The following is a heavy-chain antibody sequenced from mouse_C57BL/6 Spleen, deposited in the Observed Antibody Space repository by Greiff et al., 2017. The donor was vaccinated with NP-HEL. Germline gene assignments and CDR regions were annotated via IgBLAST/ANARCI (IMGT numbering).Heavy chain of an antibody. CDR1: GYAFSSSW. CDR3: ARETTVVAPYYFDY. Sequence: LQESGPELVKPGASVKISCKASGYAFSSSWMNWVKQRPGKGLEWIGRIYPGDGDTNYNGKFKGKATLTADKSSSTAYMQLSSLTSEDSAVYFCARETTVVAPYYFDYWGQGTTLTVSS. CDR2: IYPGDGDT. J-gene: IGHJ2*01. V-gene: IGHV1-82*01. D-gene: IGHD1-1*01.